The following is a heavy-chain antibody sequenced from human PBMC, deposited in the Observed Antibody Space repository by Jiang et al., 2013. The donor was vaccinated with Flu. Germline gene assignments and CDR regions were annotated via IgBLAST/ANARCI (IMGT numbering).Heavy chain of an antibody. V-gene: IGHV4-38-2*01. J-gene: IGHJ6*02. CDR3: ARHIEGITIFGVAYPHYYYYGMDV. Sequence: GLVKPSETLSLTCAVSGYSISSSYYWGWIRQPPGKGLEWIGSIYYSGSTYYNPSLKSRVTISVDTSKNQFSLKLSSVTAADTAVYYCARHIEGITIFGVAYPHYYYYGMDVWGQGTTVTVSS. CDR1: GYSISSSYY. CDR2: IYYSGST. D-gene: IGHD3-3*01.